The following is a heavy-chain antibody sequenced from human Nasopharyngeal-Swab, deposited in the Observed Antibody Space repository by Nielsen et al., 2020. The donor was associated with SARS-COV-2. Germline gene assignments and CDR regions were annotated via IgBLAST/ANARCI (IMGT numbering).Heavy chain of an antibody. J-gene: IGHJ6*02. CDR1: GGSISSSNW. CDR3: ARGCTIFGVNYGMDV. V-gene: IGHV4-4*02. CDR2: IYPSGST. D-gene: IGHD3-3*01. Sequence: SETLSLTCAVSGGSISSSNWWSWVRQPPGKGLEWIGEIYPSGSTNYNPSLKSRVTISVDTSKNQFSLKLSSVTAADTAVYYCARGCTIFGVNYGMDVWGQGTTVTVSS.